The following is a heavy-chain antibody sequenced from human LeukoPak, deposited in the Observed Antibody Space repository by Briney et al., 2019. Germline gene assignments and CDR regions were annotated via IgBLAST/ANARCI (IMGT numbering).Heavy chain of an antibody. CDR1: GFTFSSYA. CDR2: ISYDGSNK. CDR3: ARDQYSSSWFDGLFDY. V-gene: IGHV3-30-3*01. D-gene: IGHD6-13*01. Sequence: GGSLRLSCAASGFTFSSYATHWVRQAPGKGLEWVAVISYDGSNKYYADSVKGRFTISRDNSKNTLYLQMNSLRTEDTAVYYCARDQYSSSWFDGLFDYWGQGTLVTVSS. J-gene: IGHJ4*02.